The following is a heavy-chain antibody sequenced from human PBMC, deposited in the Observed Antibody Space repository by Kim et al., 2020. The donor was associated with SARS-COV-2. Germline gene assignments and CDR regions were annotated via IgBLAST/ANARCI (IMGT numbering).Heavy chain of an antibody. CDR3: ARGGPDYDILTGYRAPAYYFDY. CDR2: ISSSSSYI. J-gene: IGHJ4*02. D-gene: IGHD3-9*01. Sequence: GGSLRLSCAASGFTFSSYSMNWVRQAPGKGLEWVSSISSSSSYIYYADSVKGRFTISRDNAKNSLYLQMNSLRAEDTAVYYCARGGPDYDILTGYRAPAYYFDYWGQGTLVTVSS. CDR1: GFTFSSYS. V-gene: IGHV3-21*01.